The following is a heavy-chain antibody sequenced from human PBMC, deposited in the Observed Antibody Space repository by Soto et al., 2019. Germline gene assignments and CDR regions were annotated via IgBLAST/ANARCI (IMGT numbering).Heavy chain of an antibody. D-gene: IGHD6-13*01. V-gene: IGHV4-59*08. CDR1: GGSISSYY. CDR2: IYYSGST. CDR3: ARRYSSSWYTLLDY. J-gene: IGHJ4*02. Sequence: PSETLSLTCTVSGGSISSYYWSWIRQPPGKGLEWIGYIYYSGSTNYNPSLKSRVTISVDTSKNQFSLKLSSVTAADTAVYYCARRYSSSWYTLLDYWGQGTLVTVSS.